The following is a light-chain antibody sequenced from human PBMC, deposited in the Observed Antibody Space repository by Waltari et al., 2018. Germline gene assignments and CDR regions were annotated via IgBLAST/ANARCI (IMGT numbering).Light chain of an antibody. J-gene: IGLJ3*02. V-gene: IGLV1-40*01. Sequence: QSILTQPTSVSGAPGQRVTIPCTGSSSNIGAGPDVPWSQAIPGTAPKLHIYGNNNRPSGVPDRCSGSKSGSSASLAINGLQAEDEADYYCQSFDSNVRGGVVFGGGTKVTVL. CDR1: SSNIGAGPD. CDR2: GNN. CDR3: QSFDSNVRGGVV.